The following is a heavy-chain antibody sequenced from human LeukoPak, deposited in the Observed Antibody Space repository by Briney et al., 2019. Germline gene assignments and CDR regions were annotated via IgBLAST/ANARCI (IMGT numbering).Heavy chain of an antibody. CDR3: ARTGDYYDSSGPPRFFDY. CDR2: INHSGST. V-gene: IGHV4-34*01. Sequence: SETLSLTCAVSGGSFSGYYWTWIRQPPGKGLEWIGEINHSGSTNYNPSLKSRLTISIDTSKNQFSPKLSSVTAADTAVYYCARTGDYYDSSGPPRFFDYWGQGTLVTVSS. CDR1: GGSFSGYY. J-gene: IGHJ4*02. D-gene: IGHD3-22*01.